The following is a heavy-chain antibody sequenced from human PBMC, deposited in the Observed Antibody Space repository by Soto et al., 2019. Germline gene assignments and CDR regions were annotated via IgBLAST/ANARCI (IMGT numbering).Heavy chain of an antibody. CDR3: ARESPEAYFDY. Sequence: GSLRLSCAASGFTFSSYGMHWVRQAPGKGLEWVAVIWYDGSNKYYADSVKGRFTISRDNSKNTLYLQMNSLRAEDTAVYYCARESPEAYFDYWGQGTLVTVSS. CDR1: GFTFSSYG. CDR2: IWYDGSNK. V-gene: IGHV3-33*01. J-gene: IGHJ4*02.